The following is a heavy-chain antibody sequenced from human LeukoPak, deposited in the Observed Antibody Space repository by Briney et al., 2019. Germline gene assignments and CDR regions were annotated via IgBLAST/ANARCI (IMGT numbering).Heavy chain of an antibody. CDR1: GGSISSGGYY. J-gene: IGHJ2*01. CDR3: ARGFVRYQLLSLWYFDL. CDR2: IYYSGST. V-gene: IGHV4-31*03. Sequence: PSETLSLTCTVSGGSISSGGYYWSWIRQHPGKGLEWIGYIYYSGSTYYNPSLKSRVTISVDTSKNQFSLKLSSVTTADTAVYYCARGFVRYQLLSLWYFDLWGRGTLVTVSS. D-gene: IGHD2-2*01.